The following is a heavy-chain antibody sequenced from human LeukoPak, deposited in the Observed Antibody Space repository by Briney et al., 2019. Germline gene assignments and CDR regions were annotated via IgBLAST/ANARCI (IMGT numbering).Heavy chain of an antibody. CDR3: VTDGRFTLSFDY. CDR2: IKSKSDGGTT. Sequence: PGGSLRLSCAASGFIFTNAWMSWVRQAPGRGLEWVGRIKSKSDGGTTDYAAPVKGRFTISRDDSKKTLYLQMNSLTTEDTAVYYCVTDGRFTLSFDYWGQGTLVTVSS. V-gene: IGHV3-15*01. D-gene: IGHD3-3*01. J-gene: IGHJ4*02. CDR1: GFIFTNAW.